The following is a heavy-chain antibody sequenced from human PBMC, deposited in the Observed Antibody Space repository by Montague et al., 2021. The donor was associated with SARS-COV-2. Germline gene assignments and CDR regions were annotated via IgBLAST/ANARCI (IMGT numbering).Heavy chain of an antibody. J-gene: IGHJ4*02. CDR1: GFTFSEYH. V-gene: IGHV3-48*02. Sequence: SLRLSCAASGFTFSEYHMTWVRQAPGKGLQWVSYISRDSAEVYXXXSXKGRFSISRDNDRSALYLQLNNLRNEDTATYYCARDSGITGADDYWGQGTLVVVSS. CDR2: ISRDSAEV. D-gene: IGHD1-14*01. CDR3: ARDSGITGADDY.